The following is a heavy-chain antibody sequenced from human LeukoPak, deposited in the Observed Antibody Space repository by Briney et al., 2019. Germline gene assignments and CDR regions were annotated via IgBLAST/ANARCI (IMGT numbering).Heavy chain of an antibody. V-gene: IGHV1-18*01. D-gene: IGHD6-13*01. CDR2: ISPYSGST. CDR1: GYTFHNYG. Sequence: ASVKVSCKASGYTFHNYGISWVRQAPGQGLEWMGWISPYSGSTDYTERLQGRVTMTTDTSTTTAFMELRSLRSDDTAVYYCARTSGVSAAGSPYYFDYWGQGTLVTVSS. CDR3: ARTSGVSAAGSPYYFDY. J-gene: IGHJ4*02.